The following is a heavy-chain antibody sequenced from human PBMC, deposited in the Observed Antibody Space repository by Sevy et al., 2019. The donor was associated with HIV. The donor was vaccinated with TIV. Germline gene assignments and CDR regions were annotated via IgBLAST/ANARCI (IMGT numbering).Heavy chain of an antibody. V-gene: IGHV3-7*01. J-gene: IGHJ6*02. D-gene: IGHD2-15*01. Sequence: GESLKISCAASRFTFSSYWMSWVRQAPGKGLEWVANINQDGGEKYHLDSVKGRFIISRDNAENSLYLQMNSLRVEDTAVYYCARDGGLGYCTGGSCNRYYYYYGLDVWGQGTTVTVSS. CDR2: INQDGGEK. CDR1: RFTFSSYW. CDR3: ARDGGLGYCTGGSCNRYYYYYGLDV.